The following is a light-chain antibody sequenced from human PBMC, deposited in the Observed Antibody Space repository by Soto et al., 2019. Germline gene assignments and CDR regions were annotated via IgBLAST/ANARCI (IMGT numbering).Light chain of an antibody. CDR3: QSYERSLGGRGV. J-gene: IGLJ2*01. V-gene: IGLV1-40*01. CDR2: GNS. Sequence: QSVLTQPPSVSGAPGQRVTISCTGSSSNIGAGYDVHWYQQLPGTAPKLLIYGNSNRPSGVPDRFSGSKSGPSASLAITGPQAEDGADYYCQSYERSLGGRGVFGGGTKLTVL. CDR1: SSNIGAGYD.